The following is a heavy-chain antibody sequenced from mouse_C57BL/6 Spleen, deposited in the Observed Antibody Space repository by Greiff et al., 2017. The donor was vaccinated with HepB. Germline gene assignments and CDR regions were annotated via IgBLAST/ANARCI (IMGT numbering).Heavy chain of an antibody. D-gene: IGHD1-1*01. J-gene: IGHJ1*03. CDR1: GFTFTSYW. CDR2: IYPSDSET. CDR3: TRMESGYYGSNGWCFDV. V-gene: IGHV1-61*01. Sequence: QVQLQQPGAELVRPGSSVKLSCTASGFTFTSYWLDWVKQRPGQGLEWIGNIYPSDSETYYNQTFKDKVTLTVDKSTSTAYMQLTSLTSEDSAIYYCTRMESGYYGSNGWCFDVWGTGTTVTVSS.